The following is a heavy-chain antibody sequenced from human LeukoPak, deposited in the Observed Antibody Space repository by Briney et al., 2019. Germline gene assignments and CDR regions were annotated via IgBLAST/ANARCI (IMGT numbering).Heavy chain of an antibody. D-gene: IGHD2-21*01. CDR1: GFTFSSYG. CDR3: AKKTMAGGGGGDLDI. V-gene: IGHV3-30*02. CDR2: IRFDGTNK. J-gene: IGHJ3*02. Sequence: GGSLRLSCAASGFTFSSYGMHWVRQAPGKGLEWVSFIRFDGTNKYYADSLKGRFTISRDNSMNTLYLQMHSLRPADTAVYYCAKKTMAGGGGGDLDIWGQGTMVTVSS.